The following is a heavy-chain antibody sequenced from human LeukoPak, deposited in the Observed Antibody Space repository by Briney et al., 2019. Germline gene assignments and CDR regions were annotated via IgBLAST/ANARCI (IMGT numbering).Heavy chain of an antibody. CDR3: ARTSRRVYGLDY. CDR2: ISGSGGST. CDR1: GFTFSSYA. D-gene: IGHD4-17*01. V-gene: IGHV3-23*01. Sequence: GGSLRLSCAASGFTFSSYAMSWVRQAPGKGLEWVSAISGSGGSTYYADSVKGRFTISRDNAKNSLYLQMNSLRAEDTAVYYCARTSRRVYGLDYWGQGTLVTVSS. J-gene: IGHJ4*02.